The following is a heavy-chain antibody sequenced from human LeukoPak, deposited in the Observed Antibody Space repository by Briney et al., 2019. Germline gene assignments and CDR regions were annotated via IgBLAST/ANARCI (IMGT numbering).Heavy chain of an antibody. Sequence: SETLSLTCTVSGGSISSYYWSWIRQPPGKGLEWIGEINHSGSTNYNPSLKSRVTISVDTSKNQFSLKLSSVTAADTAVYYCARLRSITMVRGVRRYYYMDVWGKGTTVTISS. CDR3: ARLRSITMVRGVRRYYYMDV. V-gene: IGHV4-34*01. J-gene: IGHJ6*03. CDR1: GGSISSYY. D-gene: IGHD3-10*01. CDR2: INHSGST.